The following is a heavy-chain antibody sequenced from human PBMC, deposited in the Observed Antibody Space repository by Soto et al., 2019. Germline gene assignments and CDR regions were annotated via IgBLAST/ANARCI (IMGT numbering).Heavy chain of an antibody. V-gene: IGHV3-33*01. Sequence: PGGSLRLSCAASGFTFSSYGMHWVRQAPGKGLEWVAVIWYDGSNKYYADSVKGRFTISRDNSKNTLYLQMNSLRAEDTAVYYYARAGVCDDYYFYSVLQTYYYMDVWGKGTTVTVSS. J-gene: IGHJ6*03. CDR1: GFTFSSYG. CDR3: ARAGVCDDYYFYSVLQTYYYMDV. CDR2: IWYDGSNK. D-gene: IGHD3-3*01.